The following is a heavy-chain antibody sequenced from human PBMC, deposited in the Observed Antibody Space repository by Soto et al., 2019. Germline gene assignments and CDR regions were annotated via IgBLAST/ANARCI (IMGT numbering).Heavy chain of an antibody. D-gene: IGHD1-20*01. CDR2: IYYSGST. J-gene: IGHJ4*02. V-gene: IGHV4-31*03. CDR1: GGSISSGGYY. Sequence: SETLSLTCTVSGGSISSGGYYWSWIRQHPGKGLEWIGYIYYSGSTYYNPSLKSRVTISVDTSKNQFSLKLSSVTAADTAVYYCARDIRGITGTPLIYYWGQGTLVTVSA. CDR3: ARDIRGITGTPLIYY.